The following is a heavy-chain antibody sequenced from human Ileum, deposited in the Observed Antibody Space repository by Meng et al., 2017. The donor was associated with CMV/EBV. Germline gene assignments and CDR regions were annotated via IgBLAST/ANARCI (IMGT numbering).Heavy chain of an antibody. CDR1: GDSISSFY. Sequence: VLPQTWGPGLLKPPKTLSLTCSVSGDSISSFYWSWVRQPAGKGLEYIGRINTSGDNKYNPSLKSRLTTSTDTSKNQFSLRLSSVTAADTAVYYCVCSEIGHHSVFDYWGQGILVTVSS. D-gene: IGHD2-15*01. CDR3: VCSEIGHHSVFDY. CDR2: INTSGDN. V-gene: IGHV4-4*07. J-gene: IGHJ4*02.